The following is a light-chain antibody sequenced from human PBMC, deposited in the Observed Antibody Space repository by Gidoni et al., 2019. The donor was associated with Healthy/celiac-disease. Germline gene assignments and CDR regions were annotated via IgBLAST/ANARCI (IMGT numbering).Light chain of an antibody. Sequence: EIVLTQSPGTLSLSPGARATLSCRASQSVSSSYLAWYQQKPGQAPRLLIYGASSRATGIPDRFSGSGSGTDFTLTLSRLEPEDFAVYYCQQYGSSLYSFGQGTKLEIK. CDR2: GAS. J-gene: IGKJ2*03. CDR3: QQYGSSLYS. CDR1: QSVSSSY. V-gene: IGKV3-20*01.